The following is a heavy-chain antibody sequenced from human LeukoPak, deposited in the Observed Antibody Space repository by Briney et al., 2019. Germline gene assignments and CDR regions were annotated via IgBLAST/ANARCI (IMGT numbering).Heavy chain of an antibody. CDR3: AKDSDIVVVPALTYDH. D-gene: IGHD2-2*01. CDR2: LSGGGGGT. CDR1: GIIFRSYA. V-gene: IGHV3-23*01. Sequence: PGGSLRLSCAASGIIFRSYAMSWVRQARGKGLEWVSALSGGGGGTYYADSVKGRFTISRDNSKNTLYLQMNSLRAEDTAVYYCAKDSDIVVVPALTYDHWGQGTLVIVSS. J-gene: IGHJ4*02.